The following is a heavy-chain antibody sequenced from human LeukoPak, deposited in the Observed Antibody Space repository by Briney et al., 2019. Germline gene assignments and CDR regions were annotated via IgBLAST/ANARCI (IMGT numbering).Heavy chain of an antibody. J-gene: IGHJ4*02. CDR1: GFTVSSNS. CDR3: ARRAGEYSHPYDY. Sequence: GGSLRLSCTVSGFTVSSNSMSWVRQAPGKGLEWVSFIYSGGNTHYPDSVEGRFTISRDNSKNTLYLQMNSLRADDTAVYYCARRAGEYSHPYDYWGQGTLVSVSS. CDR2: IYSGGNT. D-gene: IGHD4-17*01. V-gene: IGHV3-53*01.